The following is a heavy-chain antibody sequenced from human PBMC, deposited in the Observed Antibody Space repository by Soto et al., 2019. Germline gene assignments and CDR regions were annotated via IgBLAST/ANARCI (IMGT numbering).Heavy chain of an antibody. Sequence: EVQLVESGGGLVQPGRSLRLSCTASGFTFGDYAMSWFRQXPXKGXEWVGFIRSKAYXGTXEYXASVKGRFTIXRDXXXXXXXXXXXXXXXXXXXXXXXXXXXXXXSXDYWGQGTLVTVSS. CDR3: XXXXXXXSXDY. V-gene: IGHV3-49*03. CDR2: IRSKAYXGTX. J-gene: IGHJ4*02. CDR1: GFTFGDYA.